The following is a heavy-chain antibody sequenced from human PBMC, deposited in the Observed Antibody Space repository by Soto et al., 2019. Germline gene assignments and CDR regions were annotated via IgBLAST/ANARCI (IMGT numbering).Heavy chain of an antibody. CDR3: AKDIGWLRFEYYFDY. CDR1: GFTFSSYG. V-gene: IGHV3-30*18. Sequence: PGGSLRLSCAASGFTFSSYGMHWVRQAPGKGLEWVAVISYDGSNKYYADSVKGRFTISRDNSKNTLYLQMNSLRAEDTAVYYCAKDIGWLRFEYYFDYWGQGTLVTVSS. J-gene: IGHJ4*02. D-gene: IGHD5-12*01. CDR2: ISYDGSNK.